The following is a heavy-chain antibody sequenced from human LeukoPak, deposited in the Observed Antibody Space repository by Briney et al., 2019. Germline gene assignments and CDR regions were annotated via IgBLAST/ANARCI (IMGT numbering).Heavy chain of an antibody. CDR3: ATSGIAAAGAFDY. V-gene: IGHV1-24*01. CDR2: FDPEDGET. Sequence: ASVKVSCKVSGYTLTELSMHWVRQAPGKGLEWMGGFDPEDGETIYAQKFQGRVTMTEDASTDTAYMELSSLRSEDTAVYYCATSGIAAAGAFDYWGQGTLVTVSS. CDR1: GYTLTELS. D-gene: IGHD6-13*01. J-gene: IGHJ4*02.